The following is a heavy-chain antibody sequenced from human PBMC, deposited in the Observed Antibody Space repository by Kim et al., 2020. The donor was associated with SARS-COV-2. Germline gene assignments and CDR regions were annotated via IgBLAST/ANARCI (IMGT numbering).Heavy chain of an antibody. CDR2: ISGSGGST. J-gene: IGHJ4*02. Sequence: GGSLRLSCAASGFTFSSYAMSWVRQAPGKGLEWVSAISGSGGSTYYADSVKGRFTISRDNSKNTLYLQMNSLRAEDTAVYYCAKRPRYYYDSSGCFDYWGQGTLVTVSS. CDR3: AKRPRYYYDSSGCFDY. V-gene: IGHV3-23*01. CDR1: GFTFSSYA. D-gene: IGHD3-22*01.